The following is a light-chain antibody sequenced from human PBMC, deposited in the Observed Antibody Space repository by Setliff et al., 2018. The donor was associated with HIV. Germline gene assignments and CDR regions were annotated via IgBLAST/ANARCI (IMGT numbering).Light chain of an antibody. CDR2: GVS. CDR1: SSDVGNYNL. Sequence: QSALTQPAPVSRSPGQSITLSCTGTSSDVGNYNLVSWYQHHPGKAPKLIIYGVSERPSGVSNRFSGSKSGNTASLTISGLQAEDEADYYCCSYARSSTYVFGPGTKVTVL. J-gene: IGLJ1*01. CDR3: CSYARSSTYV. V-gene: IGLV2-23*02.